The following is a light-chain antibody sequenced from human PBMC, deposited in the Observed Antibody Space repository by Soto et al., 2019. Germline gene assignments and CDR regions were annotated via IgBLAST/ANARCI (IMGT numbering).Light chain of an antibody. V-gene: IGKV3-15*01. J-gene: IGKJ5*01. CDR2: GAS. CDR1: QNIISI. CDR3: QQYNNWPIT. Sequence: EIVMTQSPATLSVSPGERATLSCRASQNIISILAWYQQKPGQAPRLLIYGASTRATGIPARFSGSGSGTEFTLTISSLQSEDFEVYYCQQYNNWPITFGQGTRLEIK.